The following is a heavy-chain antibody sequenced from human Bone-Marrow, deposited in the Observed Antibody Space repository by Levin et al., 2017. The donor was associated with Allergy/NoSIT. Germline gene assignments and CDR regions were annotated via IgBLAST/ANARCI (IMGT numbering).Heavy chain of an antibody. D-gene: IGHD3-9*01. CDR3: AREVALSGIGAYY. Sequence: PLASVKVSCAASGFTFSSYWMHWVRQAPGTGLVWLSRINGDGSDTNHADSVKGRFTISRDNARNTLFLQMNSLRVEDTGIYYCAREVALSGIGAYYWGQGALVTVSS. V-gene: IGHV3-74*01. CDR1: GFTFSSYW. J-gene: IGHJ4*02. CDR2: INGDGSDT.